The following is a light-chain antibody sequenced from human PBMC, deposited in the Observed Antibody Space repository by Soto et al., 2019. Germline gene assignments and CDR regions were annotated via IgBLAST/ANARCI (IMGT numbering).Light chain of an antibody. CDR2: DAS. V-gene: IGKV3-11*01. CDR1: QSVSSY. J-gene: IGKJ1*01. CDR3: QQRSNWSWT. Sequence: EIVLTQSPATLSLSPGERATLSCRASQSVSSYLAWYQQKPGQAPRLLIYDASNRATGIPARFSGSGSGTDFHLTISSLEPEDFAVYYCQQRSNWSWTFGQGTKVEIK.